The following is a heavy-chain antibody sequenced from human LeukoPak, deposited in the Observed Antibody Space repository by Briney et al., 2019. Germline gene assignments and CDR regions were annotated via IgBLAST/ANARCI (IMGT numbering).Heavy chain of an antibody. V-gene: IGHV3-74*01. CDR1: GFSLSNYW. CDR3: AKPPGIAVAGTFGWFDP. Sequence: PGGPLRLSCAASGFSLSNYWMHWVRQAPGKGLVWVSRINIDGSSTTYADSVKGRFTISRDNSKNTLYLQMNSLRAEDTAVYYCAKPPGIAVAGTFGWFDPWGQGTLVIVSS. D-gene: IGHD6-19*01. J-gene: IGHJ5*02. CDR2: INIDGSST.